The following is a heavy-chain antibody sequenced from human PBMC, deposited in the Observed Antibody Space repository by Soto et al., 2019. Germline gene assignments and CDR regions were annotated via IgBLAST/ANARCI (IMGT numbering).Heavy chain of an antibody. CDR1: GGSVNGYY. V-gene: IGHV4-34*01. D-gene: IGHD3-3*01. J-gene: IGHJ5*02. CDR3: ATRITVFGLLIPPFDP. Sequence: WGRLSITCAVYGGSVNGYYWNWIRKPPGKGLEWIGEINHTGGTHYNPSLKSRVTMSVDTSKNQFSLGLSSVTAADTAIYYCATRITVFGLLIPPFDPWGQGTQVTVSS. CDR2: INHTGGT.